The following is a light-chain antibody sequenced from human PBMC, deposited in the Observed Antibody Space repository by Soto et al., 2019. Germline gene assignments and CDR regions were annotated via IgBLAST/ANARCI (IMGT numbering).Light chain of an antibody. J-gene: IGKJ2*01. V-gene: IGKV4-1*01. CDR2: WAS. Sequence: DIVMTQSPDSLAVSLGERATINCKSSQSVLSSSNNKNYLPWYQQKPGQPPKLLIYWASTRESGVPDRFSGGGSGTDFTLTISSLQAEDVAVYYCQQCYSTPYTFGQGTKLEIK. CDR3: QQCYSTPYT. CDR1: QSVLSSSNNKNY.